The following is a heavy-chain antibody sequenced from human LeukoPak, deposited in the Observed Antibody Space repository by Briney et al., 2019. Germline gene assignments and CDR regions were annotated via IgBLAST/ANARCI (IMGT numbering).Heavy chain of an antibody. J-gene: IGHJ4*02. V-gene: IGHV3-23*01. CDR3: AKDSGYDFFVDYFDY. CDR1: GFTFSSYE. Sequence: GGSLRLSCAASGFTFSSYEMNWVRQAPGKGLEWVSAFSGGGDHTYYADSVKGRFTISRDKSKNTLHLQMNSLRVEDTAVYYCAKDSGYDFFVDYFDYWGQGTLVTVSS. D-gene: IGHD5-12*01. CDR2: FSGGGDHT.